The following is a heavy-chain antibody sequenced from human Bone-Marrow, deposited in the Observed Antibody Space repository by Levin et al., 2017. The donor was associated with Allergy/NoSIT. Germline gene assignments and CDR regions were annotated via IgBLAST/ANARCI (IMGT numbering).Heavy chain of an antibody. J-gene: IGHJ4*02. D-gene: IGHD5-12*01. CDR3: VKATIHDIVVAPFDS. CDR2: ISWNSVNI. Sequence: TGGSLRLSCAASRFIFDDYAMYWVRQAPGKGLEWVSSISWNSVNIVYADSVKGRFTISRDNAKNSLFLQMNSLRAEDTALYYCVKATIHDIVVAPFDSWGQGTLVIVSS. V-gene: IGHV3-9*01. CDR1: RFIFDDYA.